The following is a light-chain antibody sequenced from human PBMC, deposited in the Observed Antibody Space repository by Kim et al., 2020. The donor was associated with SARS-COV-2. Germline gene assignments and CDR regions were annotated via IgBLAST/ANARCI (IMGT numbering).Light chain of an antibody. CDR2: AAS. CDR1: QSIDSY. CDR3: QQSYNTPYT. Sequence: SASVGDRVTITGRASQSIDSYLNWFQQKPGKAPELLIYAASSLQSGVPSRISGSGSGTDFTLTISSLQPEDFATYYCQQSYNTPYTFGQGTKLEI. V-gene: IGKV1-39*01. J-gene: IGKJ2*01.